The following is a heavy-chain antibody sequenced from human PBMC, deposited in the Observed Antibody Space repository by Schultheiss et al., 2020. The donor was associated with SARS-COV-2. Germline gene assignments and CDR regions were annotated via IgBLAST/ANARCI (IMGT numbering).Heavy chain of an antibody. Sequence: GGSLRLSCAASGFTFSSYAMSWVRQAPGKGLVWVGFIRSKVYGGTTEYAASVKGRFTISRDDSKSNAYLQMNSLKTENTALYSCTRVRVPAAISPYYLDYWGQGTLVTVSS. J-gene: IGHJ4*02. CDR3: TRVRVPAAISPYYLDY. V-gene: IGHV3-49*04. D-gene: IGHD2-2*02. CDR2: IRSKVYGGTT. CDR1: GFTFSSYA.